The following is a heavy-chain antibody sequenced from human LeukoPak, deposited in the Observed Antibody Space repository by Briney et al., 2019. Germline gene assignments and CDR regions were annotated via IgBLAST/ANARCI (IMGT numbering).Heavy chain of an antibody. V-gene: IGHV5-51*01. D-gene: IGHD4-23*01. CDR1: GYSFTTYR. CDR3: ARRAVVIGVGYFDY. CDR2: IYPSDSDI. J-gene: IGHJ4*02. Sequence: GESLKISCKGSGYSFTTYRIGWVRQMPGKGLEWIGIIYPSDSDIRISPSFQGQVTISVDKSINTAYLQWSSLKASDTAIYYCARRAVVIGVGYFDYWGQGTLVTVSS.